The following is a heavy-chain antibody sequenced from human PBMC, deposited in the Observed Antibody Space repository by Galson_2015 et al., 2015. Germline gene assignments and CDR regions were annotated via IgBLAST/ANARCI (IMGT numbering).Heavy chain of an antibody. V-gene: IGHV1-8*01. D-gene: IGHD2-2*02. Sequence: SVKVSCKASGYTFTSYDINWVRQATGQGLEWMGWMNPNSGNTGYTQKFQGRVTMTRNTSTSTAYMELSSLRSEDTAVYYCARETQQLPYHNWFDPWGQGTLVTVSS. J-gene: IGHJ5*02. CDR2: MNPNSGNT. CDR1: GYTFTSYD. CDR3: ARETQQLPYHNWFDP.